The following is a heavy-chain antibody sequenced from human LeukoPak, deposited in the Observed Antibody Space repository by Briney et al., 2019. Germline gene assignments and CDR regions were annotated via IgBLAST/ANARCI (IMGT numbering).Heavy chain of an antibody. CDR3: ARDSVVVSSSSIGYGMDV. CDR1: GFTFSSYA. V-gene: IGHV3-30-3*01. Sequence: GRSLRLSRAASGFTFSSYAMHWVRQAPGKGLEWVAVISYDGSNKYYADSVKGRFTISRDNSKNTLYLQMNSLRAEDTAVYYCARDSVVVSSSSIGYGMDVWGQGTTVTVSS. CDR2: ISYDGSNK. D-gene: IGHD6-6*01. J-gene: IGHJ6*02.